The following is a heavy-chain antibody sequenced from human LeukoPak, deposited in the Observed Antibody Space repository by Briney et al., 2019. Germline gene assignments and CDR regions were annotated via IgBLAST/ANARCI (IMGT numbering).Heavy chain of an antibody. D-gene: IGHD3-9*01. CDR3: AREPKLRYFDWFDSGYYMDV. CDR2: IKQDGSEK. Sequence: PGGSLRLSCAASGFTFSSYWMSWVRQAPGKGLEWVANIKQDGSEKYYADSVKGRFTISRDNSKNTLYLQMNSLRAEDTAVYYCAREPKLRYFDWFDSGYYMDVWGKGTTVTVSS. CDR1: GFTFSSYW. J-gene: IGHJ6*03. V-gene: IGHV3-7*01.